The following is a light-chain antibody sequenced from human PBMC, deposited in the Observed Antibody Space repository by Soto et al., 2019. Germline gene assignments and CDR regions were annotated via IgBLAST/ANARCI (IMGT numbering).Light chain of an antibody. Sequence: DIQMTQSPSTLSGSVGDRVTIPCRASQTISSWLAWYQQKPGKAPKLLIYKASTLKSGVPSRFSGSGSGTEFTLTISSLQPDDFATYYCQHYSSYSEAFGQGTKVDIK. V-gene: IGKV1-5*03. J-gene: IGKJ1*01. CDR2: KAS. CDR1: QTISSW. CDR3: QHYSSYSEA.